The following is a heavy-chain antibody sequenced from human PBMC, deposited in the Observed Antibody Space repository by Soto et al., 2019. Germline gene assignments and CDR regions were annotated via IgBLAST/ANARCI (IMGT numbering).Heavy chain of an antibody. CDR3: ARATTMNWFDP. Sequence: QVQLQESGPGLVKPSETLSLTCTVSGGSVSSGSYYWSWIRQPPGKGLEWIGYIYYSGSTNYNPTLNSLVTISVDTSKNQFSLKLSSVTAADTAVYYCARATTMNWFDPWGQGTLVTVSS. D-gene: IGHD3-10*01. CDR1: GGSVSSGSYY. V-gene: IGHV4-61*01. CDR2: IYYSGST. J-gene: IGHJ5*02.